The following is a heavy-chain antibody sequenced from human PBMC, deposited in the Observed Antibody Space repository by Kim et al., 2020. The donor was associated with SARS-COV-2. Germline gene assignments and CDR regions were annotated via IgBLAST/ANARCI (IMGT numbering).Heavy chain of an antibody. D-gene: IGHD3-10*01. V-gene: IGHV4-59*01. CDR2: IYYSGRT. CDR1: GGSISSYY. CDR3: AREGEYYYASGSYDRPFDY. J-gene: IGHJ4*02. Sequence: SETLSLTCTVSGGSISSYYWSWIRQPPGKGLEWIGYIYYSGRTNYNPSLKSRVTISVDTSKNQFTLKLSSVTAADTAVYYCAREGEYYYASGSYDRPFDYWGQGTLVTVSS.